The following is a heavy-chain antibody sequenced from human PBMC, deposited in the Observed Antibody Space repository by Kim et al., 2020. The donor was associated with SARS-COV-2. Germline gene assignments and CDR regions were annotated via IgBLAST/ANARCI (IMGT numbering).Heavy chain of an antibody. Sequence: GGSLRLSCAASGFTFSSYGMHWVRQAPGKGLEWVAVIWYDGSNKYYADSVKGRFTISRDNSKNTLYLQMNSLRAEDTAVYYCARDRSIGYCSGGSCYPGWFDPWGQGTLVTVSS. CDR1: GFTFSSYG. D-gene: IGHD2-15*01. CDR3: ARDRSIGYCSGGSCYPGWFDP. CDR2: IWYDGSNK. V-gene: IGHV3-33*08. J-gene: IGHJ5*02.